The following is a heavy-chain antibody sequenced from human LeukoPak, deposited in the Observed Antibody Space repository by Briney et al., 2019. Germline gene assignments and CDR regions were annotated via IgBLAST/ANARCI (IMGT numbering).Heavy chain of an antibody. D-gene: IGHD3-10*01. CDR2: IDYSSKYI. J-gene: IGHJ4*02. Sequence: GGSLRLSCAASGFSFSRYSMNWVRQAPGKGLEWVSSIDYSSKYIYTADSVKGRFTTSRDNAKNSLDLQMNSLKAEDTAVYYCARGPIWFGELFPFDYWGQGTLVTVSS. CDR1: GFSFSRYS. CDR3: ARGPIWFGELFPFDY. V-gene: IGHV3-21*01.